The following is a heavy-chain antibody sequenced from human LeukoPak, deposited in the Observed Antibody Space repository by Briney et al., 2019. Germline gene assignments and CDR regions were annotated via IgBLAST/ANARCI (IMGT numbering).Heavy chain of an antibody. CDR3: ARVRYYGSGSYNYYYMDV. Sequence: SETLSLTCTVSGGSISSSSYYWGWIRQPPGKGLEWIGSIYYSGSTYYNPSLKSRVTMSVDTSKNQFSLKLSSVTAADTAVYYCARVRYYGSGSYNYYYMDVWGKGTTVTISS. D-gene: IGHD3-10*01. V-gene: IGHV4-39*07. J-gene: IGHJ6*03. CDR1: GGSISSSSYY. CDR2: IYYSGST.